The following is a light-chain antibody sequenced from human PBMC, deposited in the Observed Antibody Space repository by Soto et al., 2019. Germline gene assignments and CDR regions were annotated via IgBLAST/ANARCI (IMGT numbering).Light chain of an antibody. CDR3: SSYVTSNVVI. V-gene: IGLV2-8*01. CDR1: RDDVGGYNY. Sequence: QSVLTQPPSASGSPGQSVTISCTGTRDDVGGYNYVSWFQHHPGKAPKLMIYGVYKRPSGVPARFSGSKSGNTASLTVSGLQLGDEAIYYCSSYVTSNVVIFGGGTKLTVL. CDR2: GVY. J-gene: IGLJ2*01.